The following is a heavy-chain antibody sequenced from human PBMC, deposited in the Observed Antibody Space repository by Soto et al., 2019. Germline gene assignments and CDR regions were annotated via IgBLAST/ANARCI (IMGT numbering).Heavy chain of an antibody. D-gene: IGHD3-3*01. CDR1: GGSFSGYY. V-gene: IGHV4-34*01. Sequence: SETLSLTCAVYGGSFSGYYWSWIRQPPGKGLEWIGEINHSGTTMYNPSLKSRLTISVDRSKNQVSLNLTSVTAADTAVYFCARLGGYYQALDHWSQGTLVTVSS. J-gene: IGHJ4*02. CDR2: INHSGTT. CDR3: ARLGGYYQALDH.